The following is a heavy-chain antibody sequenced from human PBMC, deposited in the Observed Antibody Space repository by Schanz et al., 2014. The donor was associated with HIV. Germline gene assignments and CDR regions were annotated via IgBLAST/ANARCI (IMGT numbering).Heavy chain of an antibody. V-gene: IGHV3-21*01. J-gene: IGHJ3*01. CDR2: ISRDGTNT. CDR1: GFTLNSYD. CDR3: VIRSCDNNGCYAFDL. Sequence: EMQVVESGGGLVKPGGSLRLSCAASGFTLNSYDMNWVRQTPWKGLEWVSSISRDGTNTYYADSVRGRFTISRDNSKNSLYLQMNSLRAEDTALYYCVIRSCDNNGCYAFDLGGQGTVVTVSS. D-gene: IGHD2-15*01.